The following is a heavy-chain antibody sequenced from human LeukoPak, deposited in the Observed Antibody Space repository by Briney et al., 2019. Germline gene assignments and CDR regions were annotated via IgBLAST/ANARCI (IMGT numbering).Heavy chain of an antibody. D-gene: IGHD4-17*01. J-gene: IGHJ4*02. CDR3: ARVAPVTTIDY. CDR1: GGSFSGYY. CDR2: IYHSGST. V-gene: IGHV4-34*01. Sequence: SSETLSLTCAVYGGSFSGYYWSWIRQPPGKGLEWIGSIYHSGSTYYNPSLKSRVTISVDTSKNQFSLKLSSVTAADTAVYYCARVAPVTTIDYWGQGTLVTVSS.